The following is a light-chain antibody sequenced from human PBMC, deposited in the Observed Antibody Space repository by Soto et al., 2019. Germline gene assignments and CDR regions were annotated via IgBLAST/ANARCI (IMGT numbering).Light chain of an antibody. J-gene: IGLJ2*01. CDR1: SSNLGSGFD. CDR2: SNN. Sequence: QSVLTQPPSVSGAPGQRVTISCTGSSSNLGSGFDVQWYQQLPGTAPKLLIHSNNQRPSGVPGRFSGSKSGTSASLAISGLQSEDEGDYYCAAWDDSLNGVIFGGGTKLTVL. V-gene: IGLV1-40*01. CDR3: AAWDDSLNGVI.